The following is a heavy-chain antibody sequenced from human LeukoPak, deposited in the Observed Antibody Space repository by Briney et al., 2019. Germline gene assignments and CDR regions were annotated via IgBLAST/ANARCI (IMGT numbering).Heavy chain of an antibody. D-gene: IGHD6-19*01. CDR3: AKIPSGWSLDY. J-gene: IGHJ4*02. V-gene: IGHV4-39*01. CDR2: IYYSGST. Sequence: SETLSLTCTVSGGSISSSSYYWGWIRQPPGKGLEWIGRIYYSGSTYYNPSLKSRVTISVDTSKNQFSLKLSSVTAADTAVYYRAKIPSGWSLDYWGQGTLVTVSS. CDR1: GGSISSSSYY.